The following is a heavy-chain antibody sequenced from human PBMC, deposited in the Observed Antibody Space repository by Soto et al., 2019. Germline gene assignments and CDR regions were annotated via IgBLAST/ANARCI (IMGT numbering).Heavy chain of an antibody. CDR2: VIWNSGSI. V-gene: IGHV3-9*01. D-gene: IGHD4-17*01. J-gene: IGHJ2*01. Sequence: EVQLVESGGGLVQPGRSLRLSCAASGFTFDDYAMHWVRQAPGKGLEWVSGVIWNSGSIGYAYSVKGRFTISRDNAENSLYLQMNSLSAEDTALYYCARGDYITYWYFDLWGRGTLVTVSS. CDR3: ARGDYITYWYFDL. CDR1: GFTFDDYA.